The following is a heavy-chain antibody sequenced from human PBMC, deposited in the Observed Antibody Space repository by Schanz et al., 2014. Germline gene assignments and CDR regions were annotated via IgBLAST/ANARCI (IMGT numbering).Heavy chain of an antibody. CDR3: ARDHTTESYYSAGPPIDY. D-gene: IGHD1-26*01. CDR1: GFTFTNYA. J-gene: IGHJ4*02. CDR2: ISGSGGST. V-gene: IGHV3-23*01. Sequence: DVQLLESGGGLVQPGGSLRLSCAASGFTFTNYAMSWVRQAPGKGLEWVSAISGSGGSTYYADSVKGRFTISRDNSKNTLYLQMNSLRAEDTAVYYCARDHTTESYYSAGPPIDYWGQGTLIAVSS.